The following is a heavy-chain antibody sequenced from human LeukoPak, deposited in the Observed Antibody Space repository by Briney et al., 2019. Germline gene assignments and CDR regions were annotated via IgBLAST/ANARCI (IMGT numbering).Heavy chain of an antibody. CDR2: IYYTGST. D-gene: IGHD2-2*01. CDR1: GGSTDSYY. J-gene: IGHJ4*02. Sequence: SQTPSLTYTVSGGSTDSYYWSCIPQPPGNGVWWIGYIYYTGSTEYPPSLKSRVTISLDTSKNQFSLKLTSVTAADTAVYYCARVYQSAEYYFDYWGQGNLVSVSS. CDR3: ARVYQSAEYYFDY. V-gene: IGHV4-59*01.